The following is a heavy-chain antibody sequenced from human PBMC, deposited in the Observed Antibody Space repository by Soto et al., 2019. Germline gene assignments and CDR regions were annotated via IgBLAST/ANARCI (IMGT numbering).Heavy chain of an antibody. CDR3: ARYLYDNRNYLDALDV. D-gene: IGHD3-22*01. Sequence: GESLKISCNVSGYSFTTFWISWVRQMPEKGLEWMGRLDPADSFTNYSPSFQGHVTISVDKSINTAYLQWSSLKASDTAIYYCARYLYDNRNYLDALDVWGQGTMVTV. CDR2: LDPADSFT. J-gene: IGHJ3*01. CDR1: GYSFTTFW. V-gene: IGHV5-10-1*01.